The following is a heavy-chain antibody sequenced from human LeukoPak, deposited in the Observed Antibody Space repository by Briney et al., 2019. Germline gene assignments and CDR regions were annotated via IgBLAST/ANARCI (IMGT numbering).Heavy chain of an antibody. CDR3: ARGPKWTGSYYYFDY. Sequence: ASVKVSCKTSGYTFPSYDISWGRQATGQGLEWMGWMNPNSGNTGYTQKFQGRVTISRNTSITTAYMELSSLRSEDTGVYYCARGPKWTGSYYYFDYWGQGTLVTVSS. V-gene: IGHV1-8*01. D-gene: IGHD1-26*01. CDR2: MNPNSGNT. CDR1: GYTFPSYD. J-gene: IGHJ4*02.